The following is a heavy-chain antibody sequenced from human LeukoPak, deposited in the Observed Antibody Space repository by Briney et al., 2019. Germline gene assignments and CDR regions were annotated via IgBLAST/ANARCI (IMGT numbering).Heavy chain of an antibody. D-gene: IGHD6-13*01. CDR1: GFTFSSYG. J-gene: IGHJ6*02. CDR3: ALAAAGTAYYYYYYGMDV. V-gene: IGHV3-48*04. Sequence: GRSLRLSCAASGFTFSSYGMHWVRQAPGKGLEWVSYISSSGSTIYYADSVKGRFTISRDNAKNSLYLQMNSLRAEDTAVYYCALAAAGTAYYYYYYGMDVWGQGTTVTVSS. CDR2: ISSSGSTI.